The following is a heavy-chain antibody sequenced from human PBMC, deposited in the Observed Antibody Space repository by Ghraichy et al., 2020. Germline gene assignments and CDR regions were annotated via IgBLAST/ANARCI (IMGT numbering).Heavy chain of an antibody. CDR1: GASISSGNYY. CDR3: ARGWYTGGTDAFDI. D-gene: IGHD1-26*01. V-gene: IGHV4-61*02. Sequence: LSLTCSVPGASISSGNYYWNWIRKPAGKGLEWIGRIYSSGSTDYNPSLKSRVTMAVDTSKNQFSLKVTSVTASDTAVHYCARGWYTGGTDAFDIWGQGTMVTVSS. CDR2: IYSSGST. J-gene: IGHJ3*02.